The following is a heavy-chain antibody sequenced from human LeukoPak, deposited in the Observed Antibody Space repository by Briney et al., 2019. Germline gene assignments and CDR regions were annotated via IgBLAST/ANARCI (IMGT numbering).Heavy chain of an antibody. CDR2: IYHSGST. CDR1: GYSISSGYY. J-gene: IGHJ5*02. Sequence: SETLSLTCAVSGYSISSGYYWGWIRQPPGKGLEWIVIIYHSGSTYYNPSLKSRVTISVDKSKNQFSLKLSSVTAADTAVYYCARHQKYYDFWSGYEFDPWGQGTLVTVSS. V-gene: IGHV4-38-2*01. D-gene: IGHD3-3*01. CDR3: ARHQKYYDFWSGYEFDP.